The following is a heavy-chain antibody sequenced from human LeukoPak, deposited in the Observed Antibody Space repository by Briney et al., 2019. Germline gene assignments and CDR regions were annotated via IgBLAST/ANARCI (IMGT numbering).Heavy chain of an antibody. J-gene: IGHJ4*02. CDR3: ARSGSTTWHNFDY. CDR1: GVSIRSYY. Sequence: PSETLPLTCTVSGVSIRSYYWNWIRQPPGKGLEWIGSFHHSGNTHYNPSLKSRVTISVDTSNNQFSLRLSSVTAADTAVYYCARSGSTTWHNFDYWGQGTLVTVSS. V-gene: IGHV4-59*13. D-gene: IGHD6-13*01. CDR2: FHHSGNT.